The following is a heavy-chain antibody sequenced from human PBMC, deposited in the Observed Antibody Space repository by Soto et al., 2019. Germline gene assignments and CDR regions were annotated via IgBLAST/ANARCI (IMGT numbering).Heavy chain of an antibody. Sequence: PGGSLRLSCAASGFTFSSYAMHWFRQAPGKGLEWVAVISYDGSNKYYADSVKGRFTISRDNSKNTLYLQMNSLRAEDTAVYYCARSYSSGAFDIWGQGTMVTVSS. D-gene: IGHD6-19*01. V-gene: IGHV3-30-3*01. CDR3: ARSYSSGAFDI. CDR2: ISYDGSNK. CDR1: GFTFSSYA. J-gene: IGHJ3*02.